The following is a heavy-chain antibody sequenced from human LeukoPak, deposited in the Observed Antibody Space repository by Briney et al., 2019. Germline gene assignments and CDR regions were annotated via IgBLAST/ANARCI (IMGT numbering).Heavy chain of an antibody. CDR1: GYTFTSYD. J-gene: IGHJ4*02. D-gene: IGHD4-17*01. CDR3: ARGYGAYVLDDY. V-gene: IGHV1-8*01. Sequence: ASVKVSCKASGYTFTSYDINWVRQATGQGLEWMGWMNPNSGNTGYAQKFQGRVTMTRNTSISTAYMELSSLRSEDTAVYYCARGYGAYVLDDYWGQGTLVTVSS. CDR2: MNPNSGNT.